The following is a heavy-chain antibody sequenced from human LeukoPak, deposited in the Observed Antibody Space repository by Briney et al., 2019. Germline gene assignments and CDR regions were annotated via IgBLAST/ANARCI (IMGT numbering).Heavy chain of an antibody. CDR2: ISGSGGST. Sequence: GGSLRLSCAASGFTFSSYAMSWVRQAPGKGLEWVSAISGSGGSTYYADSVKGRFTISRDNSKNTLYLQMNSLRAEDTAVYYCAKGYCSGGSCYHSYYYYGMDVWGQGTTVTVSS. CDR1: GFTFSSYA. CDR3: AKGYCSGGSCYHSYYYYGMDV. J-gene: IGHJ6*02. D-gene: IGHD2-15*01. V-gene: IGHV3-23*01.